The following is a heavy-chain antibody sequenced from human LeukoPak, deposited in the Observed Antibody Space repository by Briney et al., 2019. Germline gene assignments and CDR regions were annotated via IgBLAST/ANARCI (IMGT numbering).Heavy chain of an antibody. J-gene: IGHJ4*02. V-gene: IGHV1-8*01. CDR1: GYTFTSYD. CDR2: MNPNSGNT. D-gene: IGHD3-22*01. Sequence: GASVKVSCKASGYTFTSYDINWVRQATGQGLEWMGWMNPNSGNTGYAQKFQGRVTMTRNTSISTAYMELSSLRSEDTAVYYCACYYVSSGYRLGYWGQGNLGTVSS. CDR3: ACYYVSSGYRLGY.